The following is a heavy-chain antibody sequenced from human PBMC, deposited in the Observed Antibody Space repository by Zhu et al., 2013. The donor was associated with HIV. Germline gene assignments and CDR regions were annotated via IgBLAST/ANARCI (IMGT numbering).Heavy chain of an antibody. J-gene: IGHJ3*02. Sequence: QVQLVQSGAEVKKPGASVKVSCKASGYTFTAYFIHWVRQAPGQGLEWMGWITPNGGGTSYAQKFQGRVTMTRDTSISAAYMELTRLTSDDSAVYYCARDRAPARAFDIWGQGQRSPSLQ. V-gene: IGHV1-2*02. CDR1: GYTFTAYF. CDR3: ARDRAPARAFDI. D-gene: IGHD3-10*01. CDR2: ITPNGGGT.